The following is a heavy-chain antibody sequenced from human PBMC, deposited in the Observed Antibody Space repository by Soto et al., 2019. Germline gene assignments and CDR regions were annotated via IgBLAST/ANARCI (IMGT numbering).Heavy chain of an antibody. J-gene: IGHJ3*02. CDR2: INPNSGGT. CDR1: GYTFTGYY. Sequence: GASVKVSCKASGYTFTGYYMHWVRQAPGQGLEWMGWINPNSGGTNYAQKFQGRVTMTRDTSISTAYMELSRLRSDETAVYYFARESPGVKGLSDIRGEGTRITLSS. D-gene: IGHD2-8*01. CDR3: ARESPGVKGLSDI. V-gene: IGHV1-2*02.